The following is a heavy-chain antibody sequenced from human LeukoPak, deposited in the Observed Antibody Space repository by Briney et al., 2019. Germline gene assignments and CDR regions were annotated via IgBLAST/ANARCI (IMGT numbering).Heavy chain of an antibody. J-gene: IGHJ5*02. CDR1: GGSISSYY. D-gene: IGHD6-13*01. CDR2: IYYSGST. V-gene: IGHV4-59*01. CDR3: ARQYSSSWLAWFDP. Sequence: SSETLSLTCTVSGGSISSYYWSWIRQPPGKGLEWIGYIYYSGSTNYNPSLKSRVTISVDTSKNQFSLKLSSVTAADTAVYYCARQYSSSWLAWFDPWGQGTLVTVSS.